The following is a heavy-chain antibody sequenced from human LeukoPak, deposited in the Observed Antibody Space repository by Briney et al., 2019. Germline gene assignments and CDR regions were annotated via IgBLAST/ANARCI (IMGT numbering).Heavy chain of an antibody. Sequence: PGRSLRLSCAASRFSFRSYDMHWVRQAPGKGLEWVSAISGSGGSTYYADSVKGRFTISRDNSKNTLYLQMNSLRAEDTAVYYCAKSLRITIFGVTYYFDYWGQGTLVTVSS. CDR3: AKSLRITIFGVTYYFDY. V-gene: IGHV3-23*01. J-gene: IGHJ4*02. D-gene: IGHD3-3*01. CDR2: ISGSGGST. CDR1: RFSFRSYD.